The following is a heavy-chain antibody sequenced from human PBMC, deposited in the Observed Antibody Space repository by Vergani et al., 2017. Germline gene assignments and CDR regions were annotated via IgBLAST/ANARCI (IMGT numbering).Heavy chain of an antibody. CDR2: INHSGST. CDR1: GGSFSGYY. J-gene: IGHJ2*01. D-gene: IGHD4/OR15-4a*01. Sequence: QVQLQQWGAGLLKPSETLSLTCAVYGGSFSGYYWSWIRQPPGKGLEWIGEINHSGSTNYNPSLKSRVTISVDTSKNQFSLTPSSVPAADTAVYYCASPPRAKHWYFDLWGRGTLVTVSS. V-gene: IGHV4-34*01. CDR3: ASPPRAKHWYFDL.